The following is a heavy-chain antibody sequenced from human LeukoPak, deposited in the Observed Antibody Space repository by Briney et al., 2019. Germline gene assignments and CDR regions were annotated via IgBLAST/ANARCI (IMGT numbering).Heavy chain of an antibody. CDR1: GVTFSSYG. Sequence: GGSLRLSCAASGVTFSSYGMHWVRQAPGKGLEWVAVISYDGSNKCYADSVKGRFTISSDNSKNTLYLQINSLRAEDTAVYYCAKARDFYHYDSSGYLDYRGQGTLVTVSS. CDR3: AKARDFYHYDSSGYLDY. D-gene: IGHD3-22*01. J-gene: IGHJ4*02. V-gene: IGHV3-30*18. CDR2: ISYDGSNK.